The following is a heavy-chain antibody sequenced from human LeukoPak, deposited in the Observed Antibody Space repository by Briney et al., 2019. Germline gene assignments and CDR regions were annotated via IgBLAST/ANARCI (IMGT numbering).Heavy chain of an antibody. Sequence: GGSLRLSCVASGFTYANYAMNWVRQAPGKRLEWVASITGTGGRGGIYYADSVKGRFTISRDNSKNTLFLQMSSLRAEDTAVYYCAKRVAEDSSSWYLDLWGQGTVVTVSS. J-gene: IGHJ3*01. V-gene: IGHV3-23*01. CDR1: GFTYANYA. CDR2: ITGTGGRGGI. D-gene: IGHD6-13*01. CDR3: AKRVAEDSSSWYLDL.